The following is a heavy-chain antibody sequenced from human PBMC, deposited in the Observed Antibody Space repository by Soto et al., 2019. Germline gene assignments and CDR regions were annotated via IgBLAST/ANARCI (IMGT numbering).Heavy chain of an antibody. Sequence: VLLMQSGAEVKKPGSSVTVSCKASGGPFSGYAVSWVRQSLGRGLEWMGGIIPVFNTASYARNFQDRVTITADESTSTAYMELSGLRSEDTAVYYCARATHISSYDPSGYYYFDEWGHGTQVTVSS. CDR3: ARATHISSYDPSGYYYFDE. V-gene: IGHV1-69*01. CDR1: GGPFSGYA. D-gene: IGHD3-22*01. J-gene: IGHJ4*01. CDR2: IIPVFNTA.